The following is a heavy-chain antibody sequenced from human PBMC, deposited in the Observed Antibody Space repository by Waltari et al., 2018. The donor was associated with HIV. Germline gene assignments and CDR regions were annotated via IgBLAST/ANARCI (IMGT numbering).Heavy chain of an antibody. D-gene: IGHD3-10*01. Sequence: QVQLQQWGAGLLKPSATLSLTCAVYGGSFSGFYWTWIRQSPGKGLEWIGEIKQRGKPNYNPSLKSRATISVDTAKNQFSLRLSSVTAAGTAAYYCVREGGLGTGTWFGEYRFDYWGQGTQVTVYS. CDR3: VREGGLGTGTWFGEYRFDY. J-gene: IGHJ4*02. CDR1: GGSFSGFY. V-gene: IGHV4-34*01. CDR2: IKQRGKP.